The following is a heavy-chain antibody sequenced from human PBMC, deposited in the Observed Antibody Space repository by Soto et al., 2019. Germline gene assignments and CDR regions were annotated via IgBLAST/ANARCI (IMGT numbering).Heavy chain of an antibody. J-gene: IGHJ4*02. Sequence: GGSLRLSCAASGFTVSSYGMAWVRQAPGKGLEWVSTIRGSDGSTYYADSVKGRFTISRDNSKNTLYLQMNSLRAEDTAVYYCAKDVNYDMLAGYYYYWGQGTLVTVSS. CDR2: IRGSDGST. D-gene: IGHD3-9*01. CDR3: AKDVNYDMLAGYYYY. V-gene: IGHV3-23*01. CDR1: GFTVSSYG.